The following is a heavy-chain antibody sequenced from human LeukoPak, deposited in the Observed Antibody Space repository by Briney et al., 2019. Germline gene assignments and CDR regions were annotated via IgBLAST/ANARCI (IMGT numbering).Heavy chain of an antibody. CDR3: ARDATRGGDNDY. CDR1: GLTLSNYW. CDR2: IKQDGSEK. D-gene: IGHD2-21*02. V-gene: IGHV3-7*01. Sequence: GGSLRLSCTASGLTLSNYWMIWVRQAPGKGLQWVAKIKQDGSEKYYVDSVKGRFTISRDNAKNSLYLQMNSLRAEDTAVYYCARDATRGGDNDYWGQGTRVIVSS. J-gene: IGHJ4*02.